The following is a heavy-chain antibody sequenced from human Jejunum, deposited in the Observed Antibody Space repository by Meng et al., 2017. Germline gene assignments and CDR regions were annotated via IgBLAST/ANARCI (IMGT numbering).Heavy chain of an antibody. J-gene: IGHJ4*02. Sequence: GESLKISCAASGYDFSTYAIHWVRQSPGKGLEWVAVISYDGSNTFSADSVKGRFTISRDNSKNTLYLQMNSLRKEDTAVYYCAVSYTISYRGTDEFWGQGTLVTVSS. CDR1: GYDFSTYA. CDR3: AVSYTISYRGTDEF. V-gene: IGHV3-30*04. CDR2: ISYDGSNT. D-gene: IGHD5-24*01.